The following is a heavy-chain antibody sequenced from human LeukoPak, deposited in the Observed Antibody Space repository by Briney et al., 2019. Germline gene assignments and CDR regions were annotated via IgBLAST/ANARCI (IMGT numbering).Heavy chain of an antibody. V-gene: IGHV4-61*08. J-gene: IGHJ4*02. CDR3: ARDVDPQF. Sequence: SETLSLTCTVSGGSISNLDYYWTWIRQPPGKGLDWIGYVYYDGTTKYNPSLKSRVSISVDTSKNQFSLNLSSVTAADTAVYYCARDVDPQFWGQGVLVTVSS. CDR1: GGSISNLDYY. D-gene: IGHD5-12*01. CDR2: VYYDGTT.